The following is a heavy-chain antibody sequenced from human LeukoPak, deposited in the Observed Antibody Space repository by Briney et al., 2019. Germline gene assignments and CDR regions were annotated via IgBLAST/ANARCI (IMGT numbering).Heavy chain of an antibody. Sequence: SETLSLTCAVSGGSISRSTYYWGWIRQPPGKGLEWIGSIFYSGSTYYNPSLKSRVTISVDTSKNQFSLKLSSVTAADTAVYYCARTDSSTIAVILSWGQETLVTVSS. CDR2: IFYSGST. J-gene: IGHJ5*02. V-gene: IGHV4-39*01. CDR1: GGSISRSTYY. D-gene: IGHD2-21*01. CDR3: ARTDSSTIAVILS.